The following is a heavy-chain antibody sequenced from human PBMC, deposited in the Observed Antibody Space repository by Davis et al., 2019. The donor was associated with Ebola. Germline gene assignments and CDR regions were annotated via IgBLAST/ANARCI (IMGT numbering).Heavy chain of an antibody. Sequence: GGSLRLSCAASGVTVSSNYMSWVRQAPGKGLEWVSAISSSGGSTYYADSVKDRFTISRDNSKNTLYVQMNSLRAEDTAVYYCAKGATVWMGTYFDYWGQGTLVTVSS. CDR3: AKGATVWMGTYFDY. V-gene: IGHV3-23*01. CDR1: GVTVSSNY. CDR2: ISSSGGST. J-gene: IGHJ4*02. D-gene: IGHD5-24*01.